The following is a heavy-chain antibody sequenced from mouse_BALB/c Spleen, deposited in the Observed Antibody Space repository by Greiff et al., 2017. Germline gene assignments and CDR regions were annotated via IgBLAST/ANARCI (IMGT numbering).Heavy chain of an antibody. CDR3: ATYGNYGGYAMDY. CDR1: GDSITSGY. CDR2: ISYSGST. V-gene: IGHV3-8*02. D-gene: IGHD2-1*01. Sequence: EVQVVESGPSLVKPSQTLSLTCSVTGDSITSGYWNWIRKFPGNKLEYMGYISYSGSTYYNPSLKSRISITRDTSKNQYYLQLNSVTTEDTATYYCATYGNYGGYAMDYWGQGTSVTVSS. J-gene: IGHJ4*01.